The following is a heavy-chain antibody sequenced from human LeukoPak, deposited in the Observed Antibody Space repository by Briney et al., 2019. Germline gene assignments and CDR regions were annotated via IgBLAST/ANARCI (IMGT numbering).Heavy chain of an antibody. J-gene: IGHJ3*02. CDR2: IYYSGGT. V-gene: IGHV4-59*08. D-gene: IGHD1-26*01. CDR3: ARLRWEPDDAFDI. Sequence: PETLSLTCTVSGGSISSSYWSWIRQPPGKGLEWIGYIYYSGGTNYNPSLKSRVTISVDTSKNQFSLKLSSVTAADTAVYYCARLRWEPDDAFDIWGQGTMVTVSS. CDR1: GGSISSSY.